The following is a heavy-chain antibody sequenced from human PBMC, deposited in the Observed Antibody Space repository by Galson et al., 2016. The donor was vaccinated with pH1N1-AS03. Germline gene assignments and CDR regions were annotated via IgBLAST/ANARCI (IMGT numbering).Heavy chain of an antibody. CDR1: GFTFTSYY. D-gene: IGHD4-17*01. Sequence: SVKVSCKASGFTFTSYYMHWVRQAPGQGLEWMGIIHPSGGPIYAQHFRGRVSMARDTSTSTVYMELSNLRPDDTAVYYCARDGGHYGDCDYWGQGTLVTVSS. V-gene: IGHV1-46*01. CDR2: IHPSGGP. J-gene: IGHJ4*02. CDR3: ARDGGHYGDCDY.